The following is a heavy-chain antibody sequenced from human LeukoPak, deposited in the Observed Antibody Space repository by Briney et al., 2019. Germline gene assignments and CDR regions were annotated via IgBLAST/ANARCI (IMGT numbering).Heavy chain of an antibody. CDR2: IYHSGTT. J-gene: IGHJ5*02. CDR1: GGSITSYY. D-gene: IGHD6-19*01. V-gene: IGHV4-59*12. Sequence: SETLSLTCTVSGGSITSYYWSWIRQPPGKGLEWIAYIYHSGTTYYNPSLKSRATISVDTSKNQFSLKLSSVTAADTAVYYCVRGRYSSGWFKDKNWFDPWGQGIPVTVSS. CDR3: VRGRYSSGWFKDKNWFDP.